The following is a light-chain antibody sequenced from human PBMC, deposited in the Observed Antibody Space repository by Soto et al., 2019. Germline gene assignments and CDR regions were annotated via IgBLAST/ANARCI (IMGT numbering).Light chain of an antibody. J-gene: IGKJ3*01. CDR3: QQYNSYLLT. CDR2: DAS. Sequence: DIQMNTYPSPLSASVADRVTITCRASQTIISWLAWYQQKPGKAPNLLIYDASSLESGVPSRFSGSGFGTEFTLTISSLQPDDFATYYCQQYNSYLLTFGPGTKVDI. V-gene: IGKV1-5*01. CDR1: QTIISW.